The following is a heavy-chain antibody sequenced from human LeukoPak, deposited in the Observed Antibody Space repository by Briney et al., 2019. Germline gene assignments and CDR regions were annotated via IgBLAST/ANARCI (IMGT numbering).Heavy chain of an antibody. V-gene: IGHV3-23*01. CDR3: AKILLAAGIDY. Sequence: GGSLRLSCAASGLTFSSYAMSWVRHAPGKGLEWVSAISAGGGGTYCADSVKGRFTISRDNSKNTLYLQMNSLRVEDTAIYYCAKILLAAGIDYWGQGTLVTVSS. D-gene: IGHD6-13*01. CDR2: ISAGGGGT. CDR1: GLTFSSYA. J-gene: IGHJ4*02.